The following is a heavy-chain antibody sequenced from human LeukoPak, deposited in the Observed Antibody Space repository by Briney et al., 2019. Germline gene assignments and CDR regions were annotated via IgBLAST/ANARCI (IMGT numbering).Heavy chain of an antibody. J-gene: IGHJ6*02. D-gene: IGHD3-9*01. CDR2: ITNGGSTI. Sequence: GGSLRLSCAASGFTFSDYNMNWVRQSPGKGLEWVSYITNGGSTIHHADSVKGRFTISRDNAKKTLYLQMNSLRAEDTAVYYCARSIGLTGGGVDVWGQGTTVTVSS. CDR3: ARSIGLTGGGVDV. CDR1: GFTFSDYN. V-gene: IGHV3-11*01.